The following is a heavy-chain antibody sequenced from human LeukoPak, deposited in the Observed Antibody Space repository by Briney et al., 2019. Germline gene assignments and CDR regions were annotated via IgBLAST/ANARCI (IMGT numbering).Heavy chain of an antibody. Sequence: SVKVSCKASGGNFRSHALTWVRQAPGQGLEWMAKIIPIFNTVDFAQKFQGRLTITADEPTSTAYMELNSLTSEDTALYYCARVVYRGTSSVHWFDPWGQGSLVTVSS. J-gene: IGHJ5*02. D-gene: IGHD2-2*01. V-gene: IGHV1-69*13. CDR2: IIPIFNTV. CDR1: GGNFRSHA. CDR3: ARVVYRGTSSVHWFDP.